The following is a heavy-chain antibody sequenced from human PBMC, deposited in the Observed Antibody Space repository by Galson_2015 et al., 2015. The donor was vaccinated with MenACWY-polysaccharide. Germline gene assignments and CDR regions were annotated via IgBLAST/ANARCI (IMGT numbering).Heavy chain of an antibody. J-gene: IGHJ6*02. Sequence: SLRLSCAASGFTFSSYAMSWVRQAPGKGLEWVSAISGSGGSTYYADSVKGRFTISRDNSKNTLYLQMNSLRAEDTAVYYCANSWPGIVGAIYYGMDVWGQGTTVTVSS. CDR2: ISGSGGST. V-gene: IGHV3-23*01. CDR1: GFTFSSYA. CDR3: ANSWPGIVGAIYYGMDV. D-gene: IGHD1-26*01.